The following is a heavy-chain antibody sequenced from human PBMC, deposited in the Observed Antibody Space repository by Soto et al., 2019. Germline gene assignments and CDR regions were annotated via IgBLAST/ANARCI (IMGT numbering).Heavy chain of an antibody. D-gene: IGHD3-10*01. CDR1: GGSISSAGYN. J-gene: IGHJ4*02. CDR2: IFYSGST. Sequence: QVQLQESGPGLLKPSQTLSLTCTVSGGSISSAGYNWSWIRQHPGKGLKWIGYIFYSGSTYYNPSLKSRLTISVDTSKNQFCLKLSSVTAAATAVYYCARYGSGTYYPVTFDSWGQGTLVTVSS. CDR3: ARYGSGTYYPVTFDS. V-gene: IGHV4-31*03.